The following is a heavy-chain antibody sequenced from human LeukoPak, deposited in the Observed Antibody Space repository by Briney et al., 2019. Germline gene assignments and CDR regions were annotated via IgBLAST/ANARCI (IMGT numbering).Heavy chain of an antibody. CDR2: SGSGGSP. CDR3: AKGGSGWYPGFDY. V-gene: IGHV3-23*01. Sequence: GGSLRLSCAASGFTFTNYAMNWVRQAPGKGLEWVSTSGSGGSPFYADSVKGRFTISRDNSRNTLYLQMNSLRVEDTAVYYCAKGGSGWYPGFDYWGQGILVSVSS. D-gene: IGHD6-19*01. J-gene: IGHJ4*02. CDR1: GFTFTNYA.